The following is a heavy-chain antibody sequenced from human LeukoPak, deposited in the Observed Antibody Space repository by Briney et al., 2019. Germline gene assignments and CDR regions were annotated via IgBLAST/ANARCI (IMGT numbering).Heavy chain of an antibody. Sequence: AAVKGSCKASGYSFTGYFIHWVRQAPGQGLEWMGCIDPNSGDTKYAQKFQGRVSMPRDTSTRTAYMELSRLRSDDTAVYFCARSGSTGYSLDYWGQGTLVTFSS. J-gene: IGHJ4*02. CDR2: IDPNSGDT. V-gene: IGHV1-2*02. D-gene: IGHD3-22*01. CDR1: GYSFTGYF. CDR3: ARSGSTGYSLDY.